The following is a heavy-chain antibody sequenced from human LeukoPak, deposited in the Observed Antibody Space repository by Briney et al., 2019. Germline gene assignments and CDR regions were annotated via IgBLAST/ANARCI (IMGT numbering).Heavy chain of an antibody. D-gene: IGHD3-16*01. CDR1: GFTFSSYW. V-gene: IGHV3-33*06. CDR2: IWYDGSNK. CDR3: AKDHGGARGHWYFDL. J-gene: IGHJ2*01. Sequence: GGSLRLSCAASGFTFSSYWMSWVRQAPGKGLEWVAVIWYDGSNKYYADSVKGRFTISRDNSKNTLYLQMNSLRAEDTAVYYCAKDHGGARGHWYFDLWGRGTLVTVSS.